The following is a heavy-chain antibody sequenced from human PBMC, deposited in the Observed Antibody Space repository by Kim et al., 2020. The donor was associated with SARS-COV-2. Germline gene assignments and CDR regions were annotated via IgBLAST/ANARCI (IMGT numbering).Heavy chain of an antibody. V-gene: IGHV4-59*01. J-gene: IGHJ3*02. CDR1: GGSINNYY. D-gene: IGHD3-22*01. Sequence: SETLSLTCSVSGGSINNYYWSWIRQPPGKGLEWIAYIYYSGSTNYNPSLKSRVTISVDTSKNQFSLKLNSVTAADTAVYYCARGGYYDSSGYYSAFDIWGQGTMVTVSS. CDR3: ARGGYYDSSGYYSAFDI. CDR2: IYYSGST.